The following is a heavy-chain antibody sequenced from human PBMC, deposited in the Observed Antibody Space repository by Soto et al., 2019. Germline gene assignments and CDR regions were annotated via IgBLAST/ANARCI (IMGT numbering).Heavy chain of an antibody. D-gene: IGHD3-22*01. CDR2: INHSGST. Sequence: SETLSLTCAVYGGSFSGYYGSWIRQPPGKGLEWIGEINHSGSTNYNPSLKSRVTISVDTSKNQFSLKLSSVTAADTAVYYCARDISSGYYYVDAFDIWGQGTMVTVSS. CDR1: GGSFSGYY. V-gene: IGHV4-34*01. J-gene: IGHJ3*02. CDR3: ARDISSGYYYVDAFDI.